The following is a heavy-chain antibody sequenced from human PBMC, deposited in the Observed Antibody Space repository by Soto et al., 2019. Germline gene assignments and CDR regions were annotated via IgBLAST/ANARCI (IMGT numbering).Heavy chain of an antibody. CDR1: GYTFTSYG. CDR2: ISAYNGNT. J-gene: IGHJ5*02. Sequence: ASVKVSCKASGYTFTSYGISWVRQAPGQGLEWMGWISAYNGNTNYAQKLQGRVTMTTDTSTSTAYMELRSLRSDDTAVYYCARTRIAAAVGWFDPWGQGTPVTVYS. D-gene: IGHD6-13*01. V-gene: IGHV1-18*01. CDR3: ARTRIAAAVGWFDP.